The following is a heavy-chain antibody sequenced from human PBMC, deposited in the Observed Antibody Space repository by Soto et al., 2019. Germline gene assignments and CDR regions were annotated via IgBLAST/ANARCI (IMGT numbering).Heavy chain of an antibody. J-gene: IGHJ4*02. V-gene: IGHV1-2*02. CDR1: GYTFTGYY. CDR3: ARVASDSGIFYDSSCYQDY. Sequence: ASVKVSCKASGYTFTGYYMHWVRQAPGQGLEWMGWINPNSGGTNYAQKFQGRGTMTRDTSISTAYMELSRLRSDGTAVYYCARVASDSGIFYDSSCYQDYWGQGTLVTVSS. CDR2: INPNSGGT. D-gene: IGHD3-22*01.